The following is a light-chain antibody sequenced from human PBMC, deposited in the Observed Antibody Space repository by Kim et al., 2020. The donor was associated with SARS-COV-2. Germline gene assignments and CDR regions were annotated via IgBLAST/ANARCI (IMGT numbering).Light chain of an antibody. CDR3: QQNLSTPPR. V-gene: IGKV4-1*01. CDR1: QTVLYNSNNKNY. Sequence: DIVMTQSPDSLAVSLGERATLNCKSSQTVLYNSNNKNYLAWYQQKPGQAPKLLIYWASIRESGVSDRFSGSGSETDFTLTISSLQAEDGAGYFCQQNLSTPPRFGQG. CDR2: WAS. J-gene: IGKJ2*03.